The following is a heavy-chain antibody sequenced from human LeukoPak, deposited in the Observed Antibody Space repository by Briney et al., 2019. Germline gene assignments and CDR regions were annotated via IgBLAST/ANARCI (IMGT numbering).Heavy chain of an antibody. V-gene: IGHV3-23*01. CDR3: AKGVTTVRIYYHGMDV. Sequence: RVSLRLSCAASGFTFSSCATSWVRQAPREGLGWVSLISGSGDSRYFADSVKGRFTISRDNAKNTLWLQMNSLRAEDTAVYYCAKGVTTVRIYYHGMDVWGQGTTVTVSS. CDR1: GFTFSSCA. CDR2: ISGSGDSR. J-gene: IGHJ6*02. D-gene: IGHD4-17*01.